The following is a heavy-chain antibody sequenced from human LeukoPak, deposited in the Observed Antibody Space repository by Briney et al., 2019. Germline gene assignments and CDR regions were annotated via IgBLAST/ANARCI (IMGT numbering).Heavy chain of an antibody. V-gene: IGHV1-18*01. CDR3: ARDVGQYYDFWSGYYDDAFDI. J-gene: IGHJ3*02. Sequence: ASVKVSCKASGYTFSSYGLSWVRQAPGQGLEWMGWISAYNGNTNYAQKLQGRVTMTTDTSTSTAYMELRSLRSDDTAVYYCARDVGQYYDFWSGYYDDAFDIWGQGTMVTVSS. D-gene: IGHD3-3*01. CDR1: GYTFSSYG. CDR2: ISAYNGNT.